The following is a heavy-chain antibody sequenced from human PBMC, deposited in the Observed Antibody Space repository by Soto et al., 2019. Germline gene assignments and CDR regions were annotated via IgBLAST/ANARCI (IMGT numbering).Heavy chain of an antibody. CDR2: IYYSGST. J-gene: IGHJ6*02. CDR3: SFPPMFRDHPYAMDF. Sequence: PSETLSLACTVSGGSSSSSSYYWGWIRQPPGKGLEWIGSIYYSGSTYYNPSLKSRVTISVDTSKNQLSLKLSSVTAADTAVYYFSFPPMFRDHPYAMDFPGQGTTLTVSS. CDR1: GGSSSSSSYY. D-gene: IGHD3-10*02. V-gene: IGHV4-39*01.